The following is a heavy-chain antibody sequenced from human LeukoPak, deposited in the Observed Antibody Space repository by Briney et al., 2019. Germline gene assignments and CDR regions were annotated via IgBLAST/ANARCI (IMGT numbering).Heavy chain of an antibody. CDR3: ARDLLDWNYYFDY. CDR2: IKQDGSEK. J-gene: IGHJ4*02. D-gene: IGHD1-7*01. Sequence: QPGGSLRLSCAASGFTFSIYAMSWVRQAPGKGLEWVANIKQDGSEKYYVDSVKGRFTISRDNAKNSLYLQMNSLIAEDTAVYYCARDLLDWNYYFDYWGQGTLVTVSS. CDR1: GFTFSIYA. V-gene: IGHV3-7*01.